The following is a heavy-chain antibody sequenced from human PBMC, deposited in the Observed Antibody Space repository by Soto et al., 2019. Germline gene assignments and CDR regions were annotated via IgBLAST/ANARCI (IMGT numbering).Heavy chain of an antibody. CDR1: GYTFTSYG. CDR2: ISAYNGNT. Sequence: ASVKVSCKASGYTFTSYGISWVRQAPGQGLEWMGWISAYNGNTNYAQKLQGRVTMITDTSTSTAYMELRSLRSDDTAVYYCARGPTTVPYYYYYYMDVWGKGTTVTVSS. J-gene: IGHJ6*03. CDR3: ARGPTTVPYYYYYYMDV. V-gene: IGHV1-18*01. D-gene: IGHD4-17*01.